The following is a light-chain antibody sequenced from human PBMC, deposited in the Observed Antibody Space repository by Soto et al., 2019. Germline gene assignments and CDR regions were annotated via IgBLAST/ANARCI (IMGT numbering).Light chain of an antibody. CDR2: GNR. Sequence: QSVLTQPPSVSGAPGQRVTLSCTGNTSNLGAGYDVHWYQQLPGAAPKLVIFGNRNRPSGVPERFSGSKSGTSASLAITGLQAEDEADYYCTSYAGDTSLGVLGGGTKLTVL. CDR3: TSYAGDTSLGV. V-gene: IGLV1-40*01. CDR1: TSNLGAGYD. J-gene: IGLJ3*02.